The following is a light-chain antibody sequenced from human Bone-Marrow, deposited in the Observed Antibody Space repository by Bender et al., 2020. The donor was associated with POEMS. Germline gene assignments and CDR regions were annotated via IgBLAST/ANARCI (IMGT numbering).Light chain of an antibody. V-gene: IGLV1-44*01. CDR3: AVWDDRRNGGV. CDR2: SSH. Sequence: QSVLTQPPSASGTPGQRVTISCSGGSSNIGAHAVNWYQHLPGTAPQRLIYSSHRRPSEVPDRFSGSRSGTPAALAISGLQSEDEADYYCAVWDDRRNGGVFGGGTKLTVL. J-gene: IGLJ3*02. CDR1: SSNIGAHA.